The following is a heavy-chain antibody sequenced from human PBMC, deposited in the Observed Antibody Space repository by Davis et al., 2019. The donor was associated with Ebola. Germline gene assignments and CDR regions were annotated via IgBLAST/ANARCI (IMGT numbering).Heavy chain of an antibody. CDR1: GGSISSYY. V-gene: IGHV4-59*08. CDR3: ARHMPVQSITSLGY. D-gene: IGHD3-10*01. CDR2: IYYSGST. J-gene: IGHJ4*02. Sequence: MPSETLSLTCTVSGGSISSYYWSWIRQPPGKGLEWIGYIYYSGSTNYNPSLKIRVTISVDTSKNQFSLKLSSVTAADTAVYYCARHMPVQSITSLGYWGQEPLVTVSS.